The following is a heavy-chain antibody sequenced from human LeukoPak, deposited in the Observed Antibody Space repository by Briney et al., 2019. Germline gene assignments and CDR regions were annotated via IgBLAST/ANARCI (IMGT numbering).Heavy chain of an antibody. Sequence: SETLSLTCTVSGGSISSYYWSWIRQPPGKGLEWIGYIYYSGSTNYNPSLKSRVTISVDTAKNQFSLKLSSVTAADTAVYYCASAGYSYGIDYWGQGTLVTVSS. J-gene: IGHJ4*02. CDR1: GGSISSYY. CDR3: ASAGYSYGIDY. D-gene: IGHD5-18*01. V-gene: IGHV4-59*08. CDR2: IYYSGST.